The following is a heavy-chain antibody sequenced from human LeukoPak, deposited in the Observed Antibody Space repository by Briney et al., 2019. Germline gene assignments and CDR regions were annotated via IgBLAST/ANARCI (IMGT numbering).Heavy chain of an antibody. J-gene: IGHJ3*02. D-gene: IGHD5-12*01. CDR3: AREIGYSGYENASDI. CDR2: IYSGGDT. Sequence: GGSLRLSCAASGFTVSSHYMSWVRQAPGKGLEQVSVIYSGGDTYYADSVKGRFTISRDNSKNTLYLQMNSLRAEDTAVYYCAREIGYSGYENASDIWGQGTMVTVSS. V-gene: IGHV3-53*01. CDR1: GFTVSSHY.